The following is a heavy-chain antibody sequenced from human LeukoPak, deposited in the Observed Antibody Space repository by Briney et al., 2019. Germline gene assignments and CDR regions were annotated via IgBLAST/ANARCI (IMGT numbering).Heavy chain of an antibody. Sequence: PGRSLTLSCGASGFTFSSYEMHWVRQAPGKGLEWVTLTSFVQTNQYSSTSVTGLFTISTDHSNNPVYLQMDSLTAEDTAVYFCARVSGCSGGSCTSLKYWGPGTLVIVSS. CDR1: GFTFSSYE. V-gene: IGHV3-30-3*01. J-gene: IGHJ4*02. D-gene: IGHD2-15*01. CDR3: ARVSGCSGGSCTSLKY. CDR2: TSFVQTNQ.